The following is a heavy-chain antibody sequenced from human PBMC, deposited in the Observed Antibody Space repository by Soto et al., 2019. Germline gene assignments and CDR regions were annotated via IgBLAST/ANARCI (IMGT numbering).Heavy chain of an antibody. CDR2: IYSGGST. CDR1: GFTVRPHY. D-gene: IGHD6-6*01. V-gene: IGHV3-53*01. J-gene: IGHJ6*02. CDR3: ATEYSSSSGYYYYGMDV. Sequence: GGSLRLSFSAAGFTVRPHYLSWVRQAPGTELEWGSVIYSGGSTYYADAVKGRFTISRNNSKNTLYLQMNSLRAEDTAVYYCATEYSSSSGYYYYGMDVWGQGTTVTVAS.